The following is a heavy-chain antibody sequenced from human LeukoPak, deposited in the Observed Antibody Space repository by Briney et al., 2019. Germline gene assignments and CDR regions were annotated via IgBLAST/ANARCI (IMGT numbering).Heavy chain of an antibody. D-gene: IGHD3-10*01. Sequence: GASVKVSCKASGYTFISYDINWVRQATGQGLEWMGWMNPNTDDTGYAQKFQGRVTLTRNTSISTAYMELSSLRSDDTAVYYCARRVWFGELGYFDYWGQGSPITVSS. CDR2: MNPNTDDT. CDR1: GYTFISYD. V-gene: IGHV1-8*02. J-gene: IGHJ4*02. CDR3: ARRVWFGELGYFDY.